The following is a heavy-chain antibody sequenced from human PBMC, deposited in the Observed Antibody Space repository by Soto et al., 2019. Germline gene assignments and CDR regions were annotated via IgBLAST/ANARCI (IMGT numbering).Heavy chain of an antibody. CDR3: AKNSDYSGFDY. D-gene: IGHD1-26*01. CDR2: VSASGLNT. J-gene: IGHJ4*02. CDR1: GFTFSTYA. Sequence: GGSLRLSCAASGFTFSTYAMAWVRQAPGKGLEWVSGVSASGLNTDYADPVKGRFYISRDNSKNTLYLQMNSLRAEDTAVYYCAKNSDYSGFDYWGQGTLVTVSS. V-gene: IGHV3-23*01.